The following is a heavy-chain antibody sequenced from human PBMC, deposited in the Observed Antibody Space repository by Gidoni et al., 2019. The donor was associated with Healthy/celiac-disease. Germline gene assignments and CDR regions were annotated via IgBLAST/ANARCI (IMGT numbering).Heavy chain of an antibody. D-gene: IGHD1-26*01. V-gene: IGHV3-43*01. CDR1: GFTFDDYT. J-gene: IGHJ4*02. CDR3: AKDMGPGASGSQDY. CDR2: ISWDGGST. Sequence: EVQLVESGGVVVQPGGSLRLSCAASGFTFDDYTMHWVRQAPGKGLEWVSLISWDGGSTYYADSVKGRFTISRDNSKNSLYLQMNSLRTEDTALYYCAKDMGPGASGSQDYWGQGTLVTVSS.